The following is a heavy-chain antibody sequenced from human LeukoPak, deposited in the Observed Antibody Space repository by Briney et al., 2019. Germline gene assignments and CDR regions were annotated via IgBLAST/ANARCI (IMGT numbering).Heavy chain of an antibody. CDR2: ISDSDGST. CDR1: GFTFSSYT. Sequence: GGSLRLSCAASGFTFSSYTMSWVRQAPGKGLEWVSSISDSDGSTNYAASVKGRFTISRDNSKDTLHLQMNSLRAEDTAIYYCAKEGSVRREFDYWGQGTLATVSS. V-gene: IGHV3-23*01. CDR3: AKEGSVRREFDY. J-gene: IGHJ4*02.